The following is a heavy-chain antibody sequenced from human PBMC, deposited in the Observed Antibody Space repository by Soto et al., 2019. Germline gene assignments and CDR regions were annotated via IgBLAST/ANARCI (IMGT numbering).Heavy chain of an antibody. CDR3: VGLLRTIYNYFHS. V-gene: IGHV4-31*11. J-gene: IGHJ4*02. Sequence: PSETLSLTCAVSGDSISSGSHYWNGIRQRPGKGLEWIGYTSYSGNAYYSPSLKSRLTISVDTSKNQFSLKLHSVTAADTAVYYCVGLLRTIYNYFHSWVQAPQVSVSS. CDR2: TSYSGNA. D-gene: IGHD3-3*01. CDR1: GDSISSGSHY.